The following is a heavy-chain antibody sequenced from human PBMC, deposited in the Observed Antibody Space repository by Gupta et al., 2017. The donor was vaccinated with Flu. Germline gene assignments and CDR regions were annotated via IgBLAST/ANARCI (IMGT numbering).Heavy chain of an antibody. D-gene: IGHD1-1*01. Sequence: YRHRVQQAPGKGLEWVGLVDTEDGETKYAETFRDRVAITADTSTDSAYMELRSLRTEDTAVYYCATSRQLERRSDENWLDPWGQGTLVTVSS. CDR2: VDTEDGET. CDR3: ATSRQLERRSDENWLDP. V-gene: IGHV1-69-2*01. CDR1: Y. J-gene: IGHJ5*02.